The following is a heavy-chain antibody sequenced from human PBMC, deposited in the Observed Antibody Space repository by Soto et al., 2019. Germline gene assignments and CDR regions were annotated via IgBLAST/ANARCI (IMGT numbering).Heavy chain of an antibody. CDR3: ASTAMAKFDP. J-gene: IGHJ5*02. CDR1: GFTFSDYY. D-gene: IGHD5-18*01. V-gene: IGHV3-11*06. CDR2: ISSSSSYT. Sequence: GASLRLSCAASGFTFSDYYMSWIRQAPGKGPEWVSYISSSSSYTNYADSVKGRFTISRDNAKNSLYLQMNSLRAADTAVYYCASTAMAKFDPWGQGALVTVSS.